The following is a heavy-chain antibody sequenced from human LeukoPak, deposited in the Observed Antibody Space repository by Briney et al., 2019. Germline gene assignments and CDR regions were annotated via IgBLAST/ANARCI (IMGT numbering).Heavy chain of an antibody. CDR1: GGTFSSYA. Sequence: SAVKVSCKASGGTFSSYAISWVRQAPGQGLEWMGGIIPIFGTANYAQKFQGRVTITTDESTSTAYMELSSLRSEDTAVYYCARFGYSYGYGYFDYWGQGTLVTVSS. V-gene: IGHV1-69*05. J-gene: IGHJ4*02. D-gene: IGHD5-18*01. CDR2: IIPIFGTA. CDR3: ARFGYSYGYGYFDY.